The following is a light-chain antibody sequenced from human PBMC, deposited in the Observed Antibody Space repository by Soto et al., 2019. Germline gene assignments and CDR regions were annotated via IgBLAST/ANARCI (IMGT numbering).Light chain of an antibody. CDR2: KAS. CDR3: QQYNSYSPT. Sequence: ALRMTQSPSSLSASPGDRVTTXXRASQGISSYLAWYQQKPGEAPKVXIYKASTLKSGVPSRFSGSGSGTEFTLTISSLQPDDFATYYCQQYNSYSPTFGQGTKVDIK. V-gene: IGKV1-8*01. CDR1: QGISSY. J-gene: IGKJ1*01.